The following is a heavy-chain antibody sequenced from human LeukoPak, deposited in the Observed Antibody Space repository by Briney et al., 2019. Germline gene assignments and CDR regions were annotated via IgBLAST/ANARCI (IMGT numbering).Heavy chain of an antibody. D-gene: IGHD3-16*01. Sequence: GGSLRLSCAASGFTFSSYTMHWVRQAPGKGLEWISSIKGRFTISRDNAKNSVFLQMNSLRAEDTAVYYCAEWGSDFNYWGQGTLVTVSS. CDR1: GFTFSSYT. V-gene: IGHV3-21*01. CDR3: AEWGSDFNY. J-gene: IGHJ4*02. CDR2: I.